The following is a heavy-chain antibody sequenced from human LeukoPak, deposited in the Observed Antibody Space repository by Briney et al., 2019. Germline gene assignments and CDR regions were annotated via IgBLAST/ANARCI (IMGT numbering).Heavy chain of an antibody. J-gene: IGHJ3*02. Sequence: LVKVSCKASGGTFSSYAISWVRQAPGQGLEWMGGIIPIFGTANYAQKFQGRVTITADESTSTAYMELSSLRSEDTAVYYCARGGPYSSSWLYDAFDIWGQGTMVTVSS. V-gene: IGHV1-69*13. CDR2: IIPIFGTA. D-gene: IGHD6-13*01. CDR1: GGTFSSYA. CDR3: ARGGPYSSSWLYDAFDI.